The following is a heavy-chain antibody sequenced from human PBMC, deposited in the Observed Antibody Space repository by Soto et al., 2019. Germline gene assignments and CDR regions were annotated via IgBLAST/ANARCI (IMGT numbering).Heavy chain of an antibody. D-gene: IGHD4-4*01. J-gene: IGHJ6*02. CDR3: ARPETTGPPTGYYYGMDV. CDR2: IIPMFGTA. Sequence: ASVKVSCKASGGTFRSSAISWVRQAPGRGLEWVGGIIPMFGTANYAQRLELRVTITADESANTVYMELIRLRPEDTAVYYCARPETTGPPTGYYYGMDVWRQGTTVTVPS. CDR1: GGTFRSSA. V-gene: IGHV1-69*13.